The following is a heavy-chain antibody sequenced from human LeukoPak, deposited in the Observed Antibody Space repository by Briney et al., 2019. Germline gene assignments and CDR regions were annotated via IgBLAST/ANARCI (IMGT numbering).Heavy chain of an antibody. V-gene: IGHV1-8*01. CDR1: GYTFTSYD. J-gene: IGHJ5*02. CDR2: MNPNSDNT. CDR3: ARVRRGYCSSTSCSSYNWFDP. D-gene: IGHD2-2*01. Sequence: ASVKVSCKASGYTFTSYDINWVRQATGQGLEWMGWMNPNSDNTGYAQKFQGRVTMTRNTSISTAYMELSSLRSEDTAVYYCARVRRGYCSSTSCSSYNWFDPWGQGTLVTVSS.